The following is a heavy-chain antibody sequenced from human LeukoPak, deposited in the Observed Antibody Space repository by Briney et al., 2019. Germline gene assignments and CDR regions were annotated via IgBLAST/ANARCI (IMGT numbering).Heavy chain of an antibody. Sequence: GGSLRLSCAASGFTVSSNYMTWVRQAPGQGLEWVSVIYFGGTTYYADSVKGRFTISRDNGKNSLYLQMNSLRAEDTAVYYCARDRVAAAGIGPYGMDVWGQGTTVTVSS. CDR1: GFTVSSNY. CDR3: ARDRVAAAGIGPYGMDV. CDR2: IYFGGTT. V-gene: IGHV3-53*01. D-gene: IGHD6-13*01. J-gene: IGHJ6*02.